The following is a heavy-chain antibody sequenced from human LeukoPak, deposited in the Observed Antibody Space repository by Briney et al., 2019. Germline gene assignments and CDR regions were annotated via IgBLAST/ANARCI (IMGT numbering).Heavy chain of an antibody. CDR1: GFTFSSYA. J-gene: IGHJ2*01. V-gene: IGHV3-64D*09. Sequence: GGSLRLSCSASGFTFSSYAMQWVRQAPGKGLEYVSGISSNGGSTYYADSVKGRFTISRDNSKNTLYLQMSSLRTEDTAAYYCAKGGGYFSPYWYFDLWGRGTLVTVSS. CDR2: ISSNGGST. CDR3: AKGGGYFSPYWYFDL. D-gene: IGHD1-26*01.